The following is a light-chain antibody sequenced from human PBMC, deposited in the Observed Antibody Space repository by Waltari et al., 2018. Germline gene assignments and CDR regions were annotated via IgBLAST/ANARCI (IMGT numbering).Light chain of an antibody. CDR2: ATS. J-gene: IGKJ2*01. CDR1: KRSTRGY. V-gene: IGKV3-20*01. CDR3: QQYGRSILYT. Sequence: SARKRSTRGYLTWYQQKPGQAPKVLIYATSSRASGIPDRFSGSGSGTDFTLTISRLQPEDFAVYYCQQYGRSILYTFGQGTKLEIK.